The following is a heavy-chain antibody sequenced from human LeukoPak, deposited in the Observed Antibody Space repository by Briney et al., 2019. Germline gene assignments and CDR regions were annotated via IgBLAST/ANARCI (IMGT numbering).Heavy chain of an antibody. CDR1: GYTFTAYY. D-gene: IGHD3-3*01. CDR3: ASIDFWSGYAHFDY. Sequence: ASVKVSCKASGYTFTAYYMHWVRQAPGQGLEWTGWINPNSGGTNSPQKFQDRVAMTRDTSISTIYMELSGLRSDDTAVYYCASIDFWSGYAHFDYWGQGTLVTVSS. J-gene: IGHJ4*02. V-gene: IGHV1-2*02. CDR2: INPNSGGT.